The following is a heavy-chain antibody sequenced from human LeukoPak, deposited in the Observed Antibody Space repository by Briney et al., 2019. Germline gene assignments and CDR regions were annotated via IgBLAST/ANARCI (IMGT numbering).Heavy chain of an antibody. D-gene: IGHD6-13*01. J-gene: IGHJ4*02. V-gene: IGHV4-39*01. CDR2: IYYSGST. CDR1: GGSISSSSYY. Sequence: PSETLSLTCTVSGGSISSSSYYWGWIRQPPGKGLEWIGSIYYSGSTYYNPSLKSRVTISVDTSKNQFSLKLSSVTAADTAVYYCARVGIAESYWGQGTLVTVSS. CDR3: ARVGIAESY.